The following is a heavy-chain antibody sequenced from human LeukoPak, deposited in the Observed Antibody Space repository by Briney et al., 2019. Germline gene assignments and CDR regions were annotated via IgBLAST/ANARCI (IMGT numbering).Heavy chain of an antibody. J-gene: IGHJ4*02. V-gene: IGHV4-34*01. Sequence: SETLSLTCAVYGGSFSGYYWSWIRQPPGKGLEWIGEINHSGSTNYNPSLKSRVTISVDTSKNQFSLKLSSVTAADTAVYYCARDGPCSSSGHFDYWGQGTLVTVSS. CDR3: ARDGPCSSSGHFDY. CDR1: GGSFSGYY. D-gene: IGHD6-6*01. CDR2: INHSGST.